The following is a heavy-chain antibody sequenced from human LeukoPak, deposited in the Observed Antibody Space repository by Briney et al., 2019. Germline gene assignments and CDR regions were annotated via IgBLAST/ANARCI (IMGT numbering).Heavy chain of an antibody. J-gene: IGHJ4*02. CDR3: VKDLEQWLGDFDY. Sequence: GGSLRLSCSASRFTFSSYAMHWVRQAPGKGLEYVSAISSNGGSTYYADSVKGRFTISRDNSKNTLYLQMSSLRAEDTAVYYCVKDLEQWLGDFDYWGQGTLVTVSS. D-gene: IGHD6-19*01. CDR2: ISSNGGST. CDR1: RFTFSSYA. V-gene: IGHV3-64D*06.